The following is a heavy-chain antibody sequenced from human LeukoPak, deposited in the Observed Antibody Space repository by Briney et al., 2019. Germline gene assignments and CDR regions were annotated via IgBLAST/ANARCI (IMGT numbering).Heavy chain of an antibody. CDR3: AKLLGTAKTYDS. V-gene: IGHV3-7*01. CDR1: GFTFSGNW. Sequence: PGGSLRLSCEASGFTFSGNWMSWVRQAPGKGLEWVASINPDGSQKLYVDSVKGRFTISRDNTKSSLYLQMNSLGAEDTAIYYCAKLLGTAKTYDSWGQGTRVTVSS. D-gene: IGHD2/OR15-2a*01. CDR2: INPDGSQK. J-gene: IGHJ4*02.